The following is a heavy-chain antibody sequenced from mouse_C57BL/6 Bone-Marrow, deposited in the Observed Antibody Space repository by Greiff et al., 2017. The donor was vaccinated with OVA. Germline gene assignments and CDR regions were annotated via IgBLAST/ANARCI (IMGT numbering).Heavy chain of an antibody. CDR3: ARPTIVKVYAMDY. J-gene: IGHJ4*01. D-gene: IGHD2-5*01. Sequence: EVHLVESGGDLVKPGGSLKLSCAASGFTFSSYGMSWVRQTPDKRLEWVATISSGGSYTYYPDSVKGRFTISRDNAKNTLYLQMSSLKSEDTAMYDCARPTIVKVYAMDYWGQGTSVTVSS. CDR1: GFTFSSYG. CDR2: ISSGGSYT. V-gene: IGHV5-6*01.